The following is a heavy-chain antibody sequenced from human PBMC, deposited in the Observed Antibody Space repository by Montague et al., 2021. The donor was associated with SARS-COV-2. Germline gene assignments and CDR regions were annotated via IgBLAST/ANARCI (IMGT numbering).Heavy chain of an antibody. CDR3: ARPTSGSYLGAFDY. Sequence: SLRLSCAASGFTFSSYAMHWVRQAPGKGLEWVAVISYDGSNKYYXXSLKGRFTISRDNSKNTLYLQMNSLRAEDTAVYYCARPTSGSYLGAFDYWGQGTLVTVSS. V-gene: IGHV3-30-3*01. D-gene: IGHD1-26*01. CDR1: GFTFSSYA. CDR2: ISYDGSNK. J-gene: IGHJ4*02.